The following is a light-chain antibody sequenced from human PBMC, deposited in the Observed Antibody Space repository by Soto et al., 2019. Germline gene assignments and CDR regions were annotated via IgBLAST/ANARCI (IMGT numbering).Light chain of an antibody. V-gene: IGKV3-11*01. Sequence: EIVLTQSPATLSLSPGERATLSCRASQSVGSFLAWYQHKPGQAPRLLIYDASTRAPGIPARFSGSRSATDFTLTISSLEPEDFAVYYCHQGSNLWTFGQGTKVEIK. CDR1: QSVGSF. CDR3: HQGSNLWT. J-gene: IGKJ1*01. CDR2: DAS.